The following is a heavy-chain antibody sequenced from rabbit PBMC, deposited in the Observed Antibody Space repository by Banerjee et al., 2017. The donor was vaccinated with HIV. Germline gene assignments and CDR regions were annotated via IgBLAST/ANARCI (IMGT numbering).Heavy chain of an antibody. D-gene: IGHD4-1*01. V-gene: IGHV1S45*01. Sequence: QEQLEESGGDLVKPEGSLTLTCTASGIDFSSYHLMCWVRQAPGKGLELIACIYTNNGDTWYASWVNGRFTISKTSSTTVTLQMTSLTAADTATYFCARSSGWTRLDLWGPGTLVTVS. CDR3: ARSSGWTRLDL. CDR1: GIDFSSYHL. J-gene: IGHJ3*01. CDR2: IYTNNGDT.